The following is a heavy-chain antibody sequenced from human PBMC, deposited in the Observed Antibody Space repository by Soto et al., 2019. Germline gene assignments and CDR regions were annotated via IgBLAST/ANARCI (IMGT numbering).Heavy chain of an antibody. D-gene: IGHD3-22*01. J-gene: IGHJ5*02. CDR3: ARFLGVITPNGFDP. CDR1: GGSISSYY. Sequence: SSETLSLTCTVSGGSISSYYWSWIRQPPGKGLEWIGYIYYSGSTNYNPSLKSRVTISVDTSKNQFSLKLSSVTAADTAVYYCARFLGVITPNGFDPWGQGTLVTVSS. V-gene: IGHV4-59*08. CDR2: IYYSGST.